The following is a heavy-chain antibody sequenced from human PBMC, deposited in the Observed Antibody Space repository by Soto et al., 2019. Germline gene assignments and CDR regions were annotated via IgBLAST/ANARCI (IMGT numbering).Heavy chain of an antibody. D-gene: IGHD3-22*01. V-gene: IGHV3-23*01. Sequence: GGSLRLSCAASGFTFSSYAMTWVRQAPGKGLEWVSTVSGSGGSTYFADSVKGRFTISRDNSKNTLYLQMDSLRADDTAVYYCAKNWDTTGYYPPDVFDIWGQGKMVTVSS. CDR3: AKNWDTTGYYPPDVFDI. CDR2: VSGSGGST. J-gene: IGHJ3*02. CDR1: GFTFSSYA.